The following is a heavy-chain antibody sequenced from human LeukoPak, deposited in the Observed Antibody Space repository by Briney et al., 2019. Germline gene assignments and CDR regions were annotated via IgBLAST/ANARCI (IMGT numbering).Heavy chain of an antibody. V-gene: IGHV3-74*01. D-gene: IGHD3-10*01. CDR1: GFTFSSYW. CDR2: IHSDESST. Sequence: PGGSLRLSCAASGFTFSSYWMHWVRQAPGKGLVWVSRIHSDESSTSYADSVKGRFTISRDNAKNTLYLQMISLGAEDTAVYYCAKFYYYGSGSYYNTFDYWGQGTLVTVSS. CDR3: AKFYYYGSGSYYNTFDY. J-gene: IGHJ4*02.